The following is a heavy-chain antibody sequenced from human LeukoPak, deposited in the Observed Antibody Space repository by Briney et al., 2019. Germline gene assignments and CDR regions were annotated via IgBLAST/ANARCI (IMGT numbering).Heavy chain of an antibody. J-gene: IGHJ4*01. V-gene: IGHV4-34*01. CDR1: DGSFSSYY. CDR2: INHSGST. Sequence: SETLSLTCAVYDGSFSSYYWSWIRQPPGKGLEWIGEINHSGSTNYNPSLKSRVTISVDTSKNQFSLKLSSVTAADTAVYYCGGGGTIAAAGVDYRGHGTLVTVSS. CDR3: GGGGTIAAAGVDY. D-gene: IGHD6-13*01.